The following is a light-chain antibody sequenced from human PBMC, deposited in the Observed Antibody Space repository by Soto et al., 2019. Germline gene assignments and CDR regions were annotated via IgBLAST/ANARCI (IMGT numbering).Light chain of an antibody. CDR1: QSVSSSY. Sequence: EIVLTQSPGTLSLSPGERATLSCRASQSVSSSYLAWYQQKPGQAPRLLIYGASSRATGIPDGFSGSGSGTDFTLTISRLEPEDFAVYYCQQYGSPPLTFGGGTKVDIK. V-gene: IGKV3-20*01. CDR3: QQYGSPPLT. CDR2: GAS. J-gene: IGKJ4*01.